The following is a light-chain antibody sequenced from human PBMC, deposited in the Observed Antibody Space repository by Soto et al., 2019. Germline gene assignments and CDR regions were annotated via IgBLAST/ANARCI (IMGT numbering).Light chain of an antibody. Sequence: DIPMAQSPSTLSASVGDGVAVTCRACPSISAWLAWYQQHPGKAPKLLIYDVSNLESGVPSRLSGSGSGTECTLTITSLQPEDFAFYYCQQYDSSRTFGQGTKEDIK. CDR3: QQYDSSRT. V-gene: IGKV1-5*01. CDR1: PSISAW. CDR2: DVS. J-gene: IGKJ1*01.